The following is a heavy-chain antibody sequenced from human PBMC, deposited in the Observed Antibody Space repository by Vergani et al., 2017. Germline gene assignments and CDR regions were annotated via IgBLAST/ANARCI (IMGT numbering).Heavy chain of an antibody. J-gene: IGHJ4*02. CDR3: AKRVGLFENSSSWYYFDY. CDR1: GFTFSSYA. Sequence: EVQLLESGGGLVQPGGSLRLSCAASGFTFSSYAMSWVRQAPGKGLEWVSAISGSGGSTYYADSVKGRFTISRDNSKNTLYLQMNSLRAEDTAVYYCAKRVGLFENSSSWYYFDYWGQGTLVTVSS. V-gene: IGHV3-23*01. CDR2: ISGSGGST. D-gene: IGHD6-13*01.